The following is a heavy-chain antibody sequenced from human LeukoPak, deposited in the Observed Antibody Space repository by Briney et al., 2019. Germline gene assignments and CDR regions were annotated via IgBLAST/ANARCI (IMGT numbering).Heavy chain of an antibody. D-gene: IGHD3-9*01. J-gene: IGHJ6*04. V-gene: IGHV3-21*01. CDR1: GFTFSSYS. CDR2: ISSSSSYI. CDR3: ARDLVGYDILTGYYNPYYGMDV. Sequence: GGSLRLSCAASGFTFSSYSMNWVRQAPGKGLEWVSPISSSSSYIYYADSVKGRFTISRDNAKNSLYLQMNSLRAEDTAVYYCARDLVGYDILTGYYNPYYGMDVWGKGTTVTVSS.